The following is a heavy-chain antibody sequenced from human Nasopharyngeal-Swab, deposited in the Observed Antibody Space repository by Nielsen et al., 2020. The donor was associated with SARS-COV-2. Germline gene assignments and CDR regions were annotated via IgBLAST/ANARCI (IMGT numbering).Heavy chain of an antibody. V-gene: IGHV4-30-4*01. J-gene: IGHJ4*02. CDR2: IYYSGST. Sequence: WIRQPPGKGLEWIGYIYYSGSTYYNPSLKSRVTISVDTSKNQSSLKLSSVTAADTAVYYCARAVVWVGAAPSAAWGYFDYWGQGTLVTVSS. CDR3: ARAVVWVGAAPSAAWGYFDY. D-gene: IGHD2-15*01.